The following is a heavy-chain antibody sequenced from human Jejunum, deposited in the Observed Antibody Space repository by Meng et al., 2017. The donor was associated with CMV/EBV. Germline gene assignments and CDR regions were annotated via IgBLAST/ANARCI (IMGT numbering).Heavy chain of an antibody. Sequence: VHPRESGPGLVRPSETLRPACSVSGNTINNHFGSCIRQSARKKLEWIGRISSRGNTNYPPSFKSRVIMSLDTSNNQFFLKLTSVTAADTSLYYCARGESRGYYYFDYWGQGILVTVSS. J-gene: IGHJ4*02. CDR1: GNTINNHF. D-gene: IGHD3-22*01. CDR3: ARGESRGYYYFDY. V-gene: IGHV4-4*07. CDR2: ISSRGNT.